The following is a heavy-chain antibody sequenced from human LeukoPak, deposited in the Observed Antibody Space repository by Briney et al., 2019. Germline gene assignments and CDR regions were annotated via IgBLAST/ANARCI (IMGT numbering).Heavy chain of an antibody. CDR2: ISGDTYYI. J-gene: IGHJ4*02. Sequence: GGSLRLSCAASGFTLSSYTMNWVRLSPGKGLEWVSSISGDTYYIQYADSVKGRFTVSRDNAKNSLYLQMNSLRADDTAVCYCARRSGSFDYWGQGTLVTVSS. V-gene: IGHV3-21*01. D-gene: IGHD1-26*01. CDR1: GFTLSSYT. CDR3: ARRSGSFDY.